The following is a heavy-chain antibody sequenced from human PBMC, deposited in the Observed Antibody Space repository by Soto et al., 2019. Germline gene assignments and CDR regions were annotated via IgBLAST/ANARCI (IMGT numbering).Heavy chain of an antibody. Sequence: EVQLVESGGGLVQSGGSLRLSCAASGFTFSTYWMSWVRQGPGTGPEWVANIKQDGSERYYADSVKGRFTSSRDNAKSSLYLQMTSVRAEDTAVYHCAKSLSAIPGDSWGQGTLVTVSS. CDR2: IKQDGSER. V-gene: IGHV3-7*05. CDR1: GFTFSTYW. CDR3: AKSLSAIPGDS. J-gene: IGHJ4*02. D-gene: IGHD2-2*01.